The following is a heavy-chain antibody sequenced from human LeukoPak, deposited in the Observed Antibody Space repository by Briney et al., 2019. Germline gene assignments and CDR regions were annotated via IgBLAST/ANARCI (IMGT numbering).Heavy chain of an antibody. D-gene: IGHD3-22*01. V-gene: IGHV3-74*01. Sequence: HPGGSLRLSCAASGFTFSDYWIHWVRQVPGKGLVWVSHIKTDGSGTSYADSVKGRFTISRDNAKNTVYLQMNSLRAEDTAVYYCARDYDSSGYGIWGQGTLVTVSS. CDR1: GFTFSDYW. CDR3: ARDYDSSGYGI. J-gene: IGHJ4*02. CDR2: IKTDGSGT.